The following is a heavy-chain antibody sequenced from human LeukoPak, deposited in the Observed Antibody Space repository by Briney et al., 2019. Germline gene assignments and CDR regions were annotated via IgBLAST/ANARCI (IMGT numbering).Heavy chain of an antibody. V-gene: IGHV3-73*01. D-gene: IGHD3-10*01. J-gene: IGHJ4*02. CDR2: IRSKANSYAT. CDR3: IRELLWFGEPGDY. Sequence: PGGSLRPSCAASGFTFSGSAMHWVRQASGKGLEWVGRIRSKANSYATAYAASVKGRFTISRDDSENTAYLQMNSLKTEDTAVYYCIRELLWFGEPGDYWGQGTLVTVSS. CDR1: GFTFSGSA.